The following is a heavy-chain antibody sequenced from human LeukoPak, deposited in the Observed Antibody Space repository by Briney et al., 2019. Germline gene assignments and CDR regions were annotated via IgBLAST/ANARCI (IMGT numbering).Heavy chain of an antibody. J-gene: IGHJ6*02. V-gene: IGHV4-39*07. Sequence: SETLSLTCTVSGGSISSGGYYWSWIRQPPGKGLEWIGEINHSGSTNYNPSLKSRVTISVDTSKNQFSLKLSSVTAADTAVYYCARGSPSRGYSYGYYYYYGMDVWGQGTTVTVSS. CDR3: ARGSPSRGYSYGYYYYYGMDV. D-gene: IGHD5-18*01. CDR1: GGSISSGGYY. CDR2: INHSGST.